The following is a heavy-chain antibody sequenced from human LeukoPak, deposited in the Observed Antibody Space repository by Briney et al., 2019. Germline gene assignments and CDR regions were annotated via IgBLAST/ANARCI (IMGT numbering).Heavy chain of an antibody. CDR2: INPNSGGT. D-gene: IGHD1-26*01. Sequence: GASVKISCKASGYTFTDYYIHWVRQPPGQGLEWMGWINPNSGGTNYAQNLQGRVTMTRDTYITTAYMDLSRLRLDVTAVYYCAVGRRTDFDYWGQGTLVTVSS. V-gene: IGHV1-2*02. CDR1: GYTFTDYY. J-gene: IGHJ4*02. CDR3: AVGRRTDFDY.